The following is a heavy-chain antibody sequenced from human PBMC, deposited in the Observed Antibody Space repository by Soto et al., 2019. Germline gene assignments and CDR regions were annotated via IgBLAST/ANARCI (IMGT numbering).Heavy chain of an antibody. D-gene: IGHD3-9*01. Sequence: ASVKVSCKASGYTFTSYGISWVRQASGQGLEWMGWISAYNGNTNYAQKLQGRVTMTTDTSTSTAYMELRSLRSDDTAVYYCARARWYDILTGYYTGHYYYGMDVWGQGTTVTVSS. CDR3: ARARWYDILTGYYTGHYYYGMDV. V-gene: IGHV1-18*01. CDR1: GYTFTSYG. J-gene: IGHJ6*02. CDR2: ISAYNGNT.